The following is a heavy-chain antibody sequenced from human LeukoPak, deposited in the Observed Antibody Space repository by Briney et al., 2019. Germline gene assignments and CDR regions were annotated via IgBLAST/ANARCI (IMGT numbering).Heavy chain of an antibody. V-gene: IGHV4-34*01. CDR2: INHSGST. CDR3: ARGIQQLVNY. CDR1: GGSFSGYY. Sequence: SETLSLTCAVYGGSFSGYYWSWIRQPPGKGLEWIGEINHSGSTNYSPSLKSRVTISVDTSKNQFSLKLSSVTAADTAVYYCARGIQQLVNYWGQGTLVTVSS. J-gene: IGHJ4*02. D-gene: IGHD6-13*01.